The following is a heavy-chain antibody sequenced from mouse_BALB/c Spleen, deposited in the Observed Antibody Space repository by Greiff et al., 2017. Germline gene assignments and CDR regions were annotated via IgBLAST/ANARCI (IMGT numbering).Heavy chain of an antibody. CDR1: GFTFSSYG. J-gene: IGHJ4*01. CDR3: ARSVKVYYYAMDY. CDR2: INSNGGST. Sequence: DVHLVESGGGLVQPGGSLKLSCAASGFTFSSYGMSWVRQTPDKRLELVATINSNGGSTYYPDSVKGRFTISRDNAKNTLYLQMSSLKSEDTAMYYCARSVKVYYYAMDYWGQGTSVTVSS. V-gene: IGHV5-6-3*01.